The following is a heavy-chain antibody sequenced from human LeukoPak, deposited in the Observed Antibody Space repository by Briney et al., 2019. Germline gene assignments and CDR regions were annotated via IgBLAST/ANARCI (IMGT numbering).Heavy chain of an antibody. CDR1: GFTFSSYD. V-gene: IGHV3-48*03. Sequence: GGSLRLSCAASGFTFSSYDMNWVRQAPGKGLEWVSYISSSGSTIYYADSVKGRFTISRDNAKNSLYLQMNSLRAEDTAVYYCARTYCSSTSCYKFYFQHWGQGTLVTVSS. J-gene: IGHJ1*01. CDR2: ISSSGSTI. D-gene: IGHD2-2*02. CDR3: ARTYCSSTSCYKFYFQH.